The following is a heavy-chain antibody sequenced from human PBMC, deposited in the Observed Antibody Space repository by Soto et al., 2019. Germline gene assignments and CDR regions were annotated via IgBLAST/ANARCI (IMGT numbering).Heavy chain of an antibody. CDR3: VRSKGGYSYGTPFDY. CDR1: GFTFAEYA. J-gene: IGHJ4*02. CDR2: ISWNSGNI. V-gene: IGHV3-9*01. D-gene: IGHD5-18*01. Sequence: EVQLEESGGALVQPGRSLRLSCAASGFTFAEYAMYWVRQVLGKGLEWVSSISWNSGNIGYADSVKGRFTTSRDNAKNSLYLQMNSLRPEDTALYYCVRSKGGYSYGTPFDYWGQGTLVTVSS.